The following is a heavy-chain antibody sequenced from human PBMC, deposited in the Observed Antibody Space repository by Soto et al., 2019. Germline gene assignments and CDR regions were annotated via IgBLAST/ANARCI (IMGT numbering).Heavy chain of an antibody. J-gene: IGHJ4*02. Sequence: SETLSLTCTGSGGSISNYYWNWIRQSPGKGLGWIGYIYSSGSTHYNPSLQNRVTISIDTSKNQVSLKVNSVTAADTAVYYCERDHTHSYGVYYFDYWGQGTPVTVSS. CDR2: IYSSGST. D-gene: IGHD5-18*01. V-gene: IGHV4-59*01. CDR1: GGSISNYY. CDR3: ERDHTHSYGVYYFDY.